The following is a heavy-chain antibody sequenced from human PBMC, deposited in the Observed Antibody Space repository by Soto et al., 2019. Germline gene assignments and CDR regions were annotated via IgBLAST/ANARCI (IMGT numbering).Heavy chain of an antibody. CDR3: TTNLLLWFGELLSPPFDY. D-gene: IGHD3-10*01. V-gene: IGHV3-15*01. CDR1: GFTFSNAW. CDR2: IKSKTDGGTT. Sequence: GGSLRLSCAASGFTFSNAWMSWVRQAPGKGLEWVGRIKSKTDGGTTDYAAPVKGRFTISRDDSKNTLYLQMNSLKTEDTAVYYCTTNLLLWFGELLSPPFDYWGQGTLVTVSS. J-gene: IGHJ4*02.